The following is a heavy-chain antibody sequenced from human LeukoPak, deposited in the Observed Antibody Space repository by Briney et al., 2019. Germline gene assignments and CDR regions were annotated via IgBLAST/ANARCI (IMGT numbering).Heavy chain of an antibody. V-gene: IGHV4-59*01. CDR3: ARGHDYGDYGN. Sequence: SETLSLTCTVSGGSISSYYWSWIRQPPGKRLEWIGYIYYSGSTNYNPSLKSRVTISVDTSKNQFSLKLSSVSAADTAVYYCARGHDYGDYGNWGQGTLVTVSS. CDR1: GGSISSYY. J-gene: IGHJ4*02. D-gene: IGHD4-17*01. CDR2: IYYSGST.